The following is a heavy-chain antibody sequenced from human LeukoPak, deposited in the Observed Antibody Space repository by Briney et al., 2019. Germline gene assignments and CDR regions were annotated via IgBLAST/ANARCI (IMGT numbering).Heavy chain of an antibody. V-gene: IGHV4-61*01. CDR2: IYYSGST. CDR3: ARGDIVATHFDY. CDR1: GGSVSSGSYY. D-gene: IGHD5-12*01. J-gene: IGHJ4*02. Sequence: ASETLSLTCTVSGGSVSSGSYYWSWIRQPPGKGLEWIGYIYYSGSTNYNPSLKNRVTISVDTSKNQFSLKLSSVTAADTAVYYCARGDIVATHFDYWGQGTLVTVSS.